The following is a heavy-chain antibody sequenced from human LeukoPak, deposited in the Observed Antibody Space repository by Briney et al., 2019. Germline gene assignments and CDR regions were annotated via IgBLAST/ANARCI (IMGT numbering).Heavy chain of an antibody. CDR2: INTNTGNP. CDR1: GGTFSSYA. Sequence: ASVKVSCKASGGTFSSYAISWVRQAPGQGLEWMGWINTNTGNPTYAQGFTGRFVFSLDTSVSTAYLQISSLKAEDTAVYYCARDPSWLLYYYYGMDVWGQGTTVTVSS. J-gene: IGHJ6*02. V-gene: IGHV7-4-1*02. CDR3: ARDPSWLLYYYYGMDV. D-gene: IGHD6-13*01.